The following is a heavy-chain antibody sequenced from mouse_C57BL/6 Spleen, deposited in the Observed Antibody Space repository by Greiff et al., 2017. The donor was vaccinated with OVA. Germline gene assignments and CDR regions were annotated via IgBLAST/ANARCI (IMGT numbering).Heavy chain of an antibody. CDR1: GYTFTSYW. V-gene: IGHV1-52*01. CDR2: IDPSDSET. Sequence: QVQLQPGAELVRPGSSVKLSCKASGYTFTSYWMHWVKQRPIQGLEWIGNIDPSDSETHYNQKFKDKATLTVDKSSSTAYMQLSSLTSEDSAVYYCARRYYGSSLYYFDYWGQGTTLTVSS. J-gene: IGHJ2*01. CDR3: ARRYYGSSLYYFDY. D-gene: IGHD1-1*01.